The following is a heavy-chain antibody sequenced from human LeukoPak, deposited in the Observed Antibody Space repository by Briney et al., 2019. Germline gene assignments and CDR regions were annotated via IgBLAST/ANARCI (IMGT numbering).Heavy chain of an antibody. CDR1: GYTFTSYA. V-gene: IGHV1-3*01. CDR3: ARSTRSRTTIGY. D-gene: IGHD3-22*01. Sequence: ASVKVSCKASGYTFTSYAMHWVRQAPGQRLEWMGWINAGNGNTKYSQKFQGRVTITRNTSISTAYMELSSLRSEDTAVYYCARSTRSRTTIGYWGQGTLVTVSS. J-gene: IGHJ4*02. CDR2: INAGNGNT.